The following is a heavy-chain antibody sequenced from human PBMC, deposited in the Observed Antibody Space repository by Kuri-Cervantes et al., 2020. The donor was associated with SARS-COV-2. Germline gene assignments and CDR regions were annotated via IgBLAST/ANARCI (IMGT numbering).Heavy chain of an antibody. CDR1: GGTFSSYT. CDR3: ARGGHTAMVAYFDY. V-gene: IGHV1-69*13. CDR2: IIPIFGTA. Sequence: SVKVSCKASGGTFSSYTISWVRQAPGQGLEWMGRIIPIFGTANYAQKFQGRVTITADESTSTAYMELSSLRSEDTAVYYCARGGHTAMVAYFDYWGRGTLVTVSS. J-gene: IGHJ4*02. D-gene: IGHD5-18*01.